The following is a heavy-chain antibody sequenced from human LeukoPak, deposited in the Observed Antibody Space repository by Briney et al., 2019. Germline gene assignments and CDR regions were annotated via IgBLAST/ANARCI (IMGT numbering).Heavy chain of an antibody. CDR3: ARGSSSGWFSYFDY. D-gene: IGHD6-19*01. V-gene: IGHV3-21*01. CDR1: GFTFSSYS. Sequence: GGSLRLSCAASGFTFSSYSMNWVRQAPGKGLEWVSSISSSSSYIYYADSVKGRFTISRDNAKNSLYLQMNSLRAEDTAVYYCARGSSSGWFSYFDYWGQGTLVTVS. CDR2: ISSSSSYI. J-gene: IGHJ4*02.